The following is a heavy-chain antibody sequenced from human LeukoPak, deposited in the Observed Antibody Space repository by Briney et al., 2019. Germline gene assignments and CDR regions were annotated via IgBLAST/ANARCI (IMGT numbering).Heavy chain of an antibody. D-gene: IGHD6-19*01. CDR1: GFTFSSYA. J-gene: IGHJ6*03. CDR3: ASHSRREQWLGTYYYYYMDV. V-gene: IGHV3-7*01. Sequence: GGSLRLSCAASGFTFSSYAMSWVRQAPGKGREGVANIKQDGSEKYYVDSVKDRFNISRENAKNSLYLQMNSLSAEDTAVSYCASHSRREQWLGTYYYYYMDVWGKGTTVTVSS. CDR2: IKQDGSEK.